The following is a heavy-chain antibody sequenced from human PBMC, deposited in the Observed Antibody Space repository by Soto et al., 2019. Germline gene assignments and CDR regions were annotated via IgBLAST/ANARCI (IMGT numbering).Heavy chain of an antibody. CDR1: GYTFTGYG. Sequence: QVPLVQSGAEVKKPGASVKVSCKASGYTFTGYGISWVRQAPGQGLEWMGWISAYNGNTNYAQKLRGRVTMTTDTSTSTAYMQLRSLRSDDTAVYYCARGAELRFFSSAFDIWGHGTMVTVSS. J-gene: IGHJ3*02. V-gene: IGHV1-18*01. D-gene: IGHD3-3*01. CDR3: ARGAELRFFSSAFDI. CDR2: ISAYNGNT.